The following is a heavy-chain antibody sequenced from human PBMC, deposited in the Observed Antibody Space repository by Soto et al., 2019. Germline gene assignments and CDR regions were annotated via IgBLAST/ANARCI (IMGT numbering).Heavy chain of an antibody. D-gene: IGHD6-13*01. CDR2: ISAYNGNT. CDR3: ARDRGYSSDY. V-gene: IGHV1-18*01. Sequence: QVQLVPSGAEVKKPGASVKVSCKASGYTFISYGISWVRQAPGQGLERMGWISAYNGNTNYAQKLQDRVTMTTDKSTSTAYMERRSLRSDDTAVYYCARDRGYSSDYWGQGTLVTVSS. J-gene: IGHJ4*02. CDR1: GYTFISYG.